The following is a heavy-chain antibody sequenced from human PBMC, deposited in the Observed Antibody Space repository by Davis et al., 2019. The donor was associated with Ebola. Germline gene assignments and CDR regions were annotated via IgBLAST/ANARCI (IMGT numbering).Heavy chain of an antibody. Sequence: GESLKISCAASGFTFSSYAMHWVRQAPGKGLEWVAVISYDGSNKYYADSVKGRFTISRDNSKNTLYLQMNSLRAEDTAVYYCARAGMLNYWGQGTLVTVSS. V-gene: IGHV3-30-3*01. CDR1: GFTFSSYA. D-gene: IGHD1-26*01. CDR2: ISYDGSNK. J-gene: IGHJ4*02. CDR3: ARAGMLNY.